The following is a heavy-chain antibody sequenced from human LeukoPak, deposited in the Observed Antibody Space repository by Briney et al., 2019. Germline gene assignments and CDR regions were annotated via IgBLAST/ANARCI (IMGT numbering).Heavy chain of an antibody. Sequence: GGSLRLSCAASGFTFSSYAMHWVRQAPGKGLEWVAVISYDGSNKYYADSVKGRFTISRDNSKNTLYLQMNSLRAEDTAVYYCARDYYDSSGYDAFDIWGQGQWSPSLQ. J-gene: IGHJ3*02. D-gene: IGHD3-22*01. CDR2: ISYDGSNK. V-gene: IGHV3-30-3*01. CDR1: GFTFSSYA. CDR3: ARDYYDSSGYDAFDI.